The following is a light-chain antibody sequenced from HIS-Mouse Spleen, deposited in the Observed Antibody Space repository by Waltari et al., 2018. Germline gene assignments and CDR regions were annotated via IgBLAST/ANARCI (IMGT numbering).Light chain of an antibody. Sequence: QSALTQPASVSGSPGQSITISCTGTSSDVGSYNLVSWYQQHPGKAPKRMIYEGSKRASGVSNLFSGSKSGNTASLTISGLQAEDEDDYYCCSYAGSSTFVFGGGTKLTVL. CDR3: CSYAGSSTFV. CDR2: EGS. J-gene: IGLJ3*02. CDR1: SSDVGSYNL. V-gene: IGLV2-23*01.